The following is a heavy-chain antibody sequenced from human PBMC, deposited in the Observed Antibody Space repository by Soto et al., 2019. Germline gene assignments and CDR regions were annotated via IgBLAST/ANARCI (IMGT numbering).Heavy chain of an antibody. V-gene: IGHV3-7*01. CDR1: GFTFSSYW. J-gene: IGHJ4*02. D-gene: IGHD4-4*01. CDR2: IKQDASEK. CDR3: ARGPSKSNTFDY. Sequence: HPGGSLRLSCAASGFTFSSYWMSWVRQAPGKGLEWVANIKQDASEKYYVDSVKGRFTISRDNAKNSLYLHMNSLRAEDTAIYYCARGPSKSNTFDYWGQGSLVTVSS.